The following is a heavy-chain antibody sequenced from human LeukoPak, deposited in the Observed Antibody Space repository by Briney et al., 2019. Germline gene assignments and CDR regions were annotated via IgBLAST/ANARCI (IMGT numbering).Heavy chain of an antibody. D-gene: IGHD3-9*01. CDR3: ARDREGYYDILTGYYGVGAFDI. V-gene: IGHV1-2*02. CDR1: GYTFTGYY. J-gene: IGHJ3*02. CDR2: INPNSGGT. Sequence: ASVRVSCKASGYTFTGYYMHWVRQAPGQGLEWMGWINPNSGGTNYAQKFQGRVTMTRDTSISTAYMELSRLRSDDTAVYYCARDREGYYDILTGYYGVGAFDIWGQGTMVTVSS.